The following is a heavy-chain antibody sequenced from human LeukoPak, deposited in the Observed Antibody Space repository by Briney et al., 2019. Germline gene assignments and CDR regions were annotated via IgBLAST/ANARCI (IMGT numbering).Heavy chain of an antibody. CDR3: AKALGYYDSSGYLNFDS. CDR2: ISGNGGST. D-gene: IGHD3-22*01. CDR1: GFTFSSYS. J-gene: IGHJ4*02. V-gene: IGHV3-23*01. Sequence: GGSLRLSCAASGFTFSSYSMNWVRQAPGKGLEWVSGISGNGGSTYYADSVKGRFTLSRDNSKNTLDLQMSSLRAEDTAVYYCAKALGYYDSSGYLNFDSWGQGTLVTVSS.